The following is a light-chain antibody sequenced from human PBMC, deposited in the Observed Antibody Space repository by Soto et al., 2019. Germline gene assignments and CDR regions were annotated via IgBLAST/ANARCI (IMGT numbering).Light chain of an antibody. CDR1: KNDLAVYDF. CDR3: KSYAGRKPEA. V-gene: IGLV2-8*01. J-gene: IGLJ1*01. Sequence: QSVLTQPRSASGSPGESVTISCTGTKNDLAVYDFVSWYQHHPGKAPRLIIYEVVQRPSGVPDRFSGSKSGNTASLTVSGLKAADEGDYFCKSYAGRKPEAFGSG. CDR2: EVV.